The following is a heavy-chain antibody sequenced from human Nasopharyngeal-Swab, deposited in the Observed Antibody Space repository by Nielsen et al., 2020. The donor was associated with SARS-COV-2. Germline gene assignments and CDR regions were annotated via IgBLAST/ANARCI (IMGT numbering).Heavy chain of an antibody. Sequence: SETLSLTCTVSGGSISSSSYYWGWIRQPPGKGLEWTGSIYYSGSTYYNPSLKSRVTISGDTSKNQFSLKLSSVTAADTAVYYCARGRGRGGIWNYYYYYMDVWGKGTTVTVSS. J-gene: IGHJ6*03. CDR2: IYYSGST. D-gene: IGHD3-10*01. V-gene: IGHV4-39*07. CDR1: GGSISSSSYY. CDR3: ARGRGRGGIWNYYYYYMDV.